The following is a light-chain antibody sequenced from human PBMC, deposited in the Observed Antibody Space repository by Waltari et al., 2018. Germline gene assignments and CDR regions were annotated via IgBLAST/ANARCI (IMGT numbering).Light chain of an antibody. CDR1: QGVLSSTNSNTY. J-gene: IGKJ1*01. V-gene: IGKV4-1*01. Sequence: DIVLTQAQDSLAVSLGERATISCRSSQGVLSSTNSNTYLAWYQQRPGQPPKLLCYWASTRVSGVPDRFDGSGSGTDFTLTISSLQPEDFATYYCQQSYSTPQWTFGQGTKVEIK. CDR2: WAS. CDR3: QQSYSTPQWT.